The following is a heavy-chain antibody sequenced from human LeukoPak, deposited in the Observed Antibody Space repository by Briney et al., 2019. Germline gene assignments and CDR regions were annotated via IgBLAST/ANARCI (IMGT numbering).Heavy chain of an antibody. CDR3: TTDRYGDTIFGVATKPYYMDV. Sequence: GGSLRLSCVASGFTFSSYSMNWVRQAPGKGLEWISYISSSSSTIYYADSVKGRFTISRDNAKNSLYLQMNSLKTEDTAVYYCTTDRYGDTIFGVATKPYYMDVWGKGTTVTVSS. J-gene: IGHJ6*03. CDR1: GFTFSSYS. CDR2: ISSSSSTI. D-gene: IGHD3-3*01. V-gene: IGHV3-48*04.